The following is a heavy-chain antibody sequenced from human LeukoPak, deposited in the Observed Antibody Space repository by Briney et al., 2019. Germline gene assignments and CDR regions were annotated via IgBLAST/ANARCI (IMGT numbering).Heavy chain of an antibody. CDR3: ARAGGYCSSTSCYSYYYYYYYMDV. CDR1: GGTFSSYA. D-gene: IGHD2-2*01. CDR2: IIPIFGTA. J-gene: IGHJ6*03. V-gene: IGHV1-69*05. Sequence: SVKVSCKASGGTFSSYAISWVRQAPGQGLEWMGGIIPIFGTANYAQKFQGRVTITTDESTSTAYMELSSLRSEDTAVYYCARAGGYCSSTSCYSYYYYYYYMDVWGKGTTVTVSS.